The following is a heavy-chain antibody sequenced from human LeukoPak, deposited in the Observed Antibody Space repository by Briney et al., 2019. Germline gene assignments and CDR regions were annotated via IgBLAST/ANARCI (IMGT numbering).Heavy chain of an antibody. CDR1: GYTFTGYY. J-gene: IGHJ4*02. D-gene: IGHD3-22*01. CDR3: ARGGDYYDSSAAGFDY. V-gene: IGHV1-2*02. Sequence: ASVKVSCKASGYTFTGYYMHWVRQAPRQGLEWMGWINPNSGGTNYAQKFQGRVTMTRDTSISTAYMELSRLGSDDTAVYYCARGGDYYDSSAAGFDYWGQGTLVTVSS. CDR2: INPNSGGT.